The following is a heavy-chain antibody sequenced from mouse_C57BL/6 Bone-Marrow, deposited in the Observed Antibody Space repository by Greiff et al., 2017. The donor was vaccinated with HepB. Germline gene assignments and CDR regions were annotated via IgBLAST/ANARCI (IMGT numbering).Heavy chain of an antibody. V-gene: IGHV2-5*01. D-gene: IGHD2-4*01. J-gene: IGHJ3*01. CDR3: AKPIYYDYDWFAY. CDR2: IWRGGST. Sequence: QVQLQQSGPGLVQPSQSLSITCTVSGFSLTSYGVHWVRQSPGKGLEWLGVIWRGGSTDYNAAFMSRLSITKDNSKSQVFFKMNSLQADDTAIYYCAKPIYYDYDWFAYWGQGTLVTVSA. CDR1: GFSLTSYG.